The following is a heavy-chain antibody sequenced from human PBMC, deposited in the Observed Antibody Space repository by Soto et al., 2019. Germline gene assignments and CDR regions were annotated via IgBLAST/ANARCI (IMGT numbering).Heavy chain of an antibody. V-gene: IGHV3-30*18. J-gene: IGHJ6*02. Sequence: QVQLVESGGGVVQPGRSLRLSCAASGFTFSSYGMHWVRQAPGKGLEWVAVISYDGSNKYYADSVKGRFTISRDNSKNTLYLQMNSLRAEDTAVYYCAKTQRADLTGTTDYYGMDVWGQGTTVTVSS. CDR1: GFTFSSYG. D-gene: IGHD1-7*01. CDR2: ISYDGSNK. CDR3: AKTQRADLTGTTDYYGMDV.